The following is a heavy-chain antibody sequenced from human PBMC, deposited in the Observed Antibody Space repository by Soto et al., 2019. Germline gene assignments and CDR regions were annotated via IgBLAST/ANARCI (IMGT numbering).Heavy chain of an antibody. CDR1: GFTFSNYA. CDR3: AKGMGPICGGDCYSRLADY. D-gene: IGHD2-21*01. CDR2: ISGGGDST. Sequence: PGGSLRLSCAASGFTFSNYAMSWVRQSPGKGLEWVSIISGGGDSTLYADSVKGRFTISRENSKNTVSLQMNSLRAEDTAVYYCAKGMGPICGGDCYSRLADYWGQGTLVTVSS. V-gene: IGHV3-23*01. J-gene: IGHJ4*02.